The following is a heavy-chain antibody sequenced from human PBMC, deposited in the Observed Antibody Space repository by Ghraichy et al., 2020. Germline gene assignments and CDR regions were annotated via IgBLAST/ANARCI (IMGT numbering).Heavy chain of an antibody. CDR1: GFSFSASW. CDR2: INQDGSEK. Sequence: GGSLRLSCAASGFSFSASWMTWIRQAPGKGPEWVANINQDGSEKHYVDSVKGRFTVSRDNAENSVHMEMNSLRVENTAVYYCARGHYGMDVWGQGTTVTVSS. J-gene: IGHJ6*02. CDR3: ARGHYGMDV. V-gene: IGHV3-7*03.